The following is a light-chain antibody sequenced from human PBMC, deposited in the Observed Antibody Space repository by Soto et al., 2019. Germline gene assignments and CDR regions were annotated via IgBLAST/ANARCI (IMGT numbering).Light chain of an antibody. V-gene: IGKV3-15*01. J-gene: IGKJ4*01. CDR1: PSVSSN. Sequence: EVVMAPSPATLSVSPGERAALSCRASPSVSSNLAWYQQKPGQAPTLLIYGASTRATGIPARFSGSGSGTEFTLSISSLQSEDFAVYYCQQYNNWPLTFGGGTKVDIK. CDR3: QQYNNWPLT. CDR2: GAS.